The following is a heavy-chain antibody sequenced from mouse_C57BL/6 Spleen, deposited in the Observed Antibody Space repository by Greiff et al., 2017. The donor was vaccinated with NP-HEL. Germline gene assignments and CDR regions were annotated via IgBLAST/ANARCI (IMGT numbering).Heavy chain of an antibody. D-gene: IGHD4-1*01. J-gene: IGHJ2*01. Sequence: EVKLMESGPELVKPGASVKISCKASGYSFTGYYMNWVKQSPEKSLEWIGEINPSTGGTTYNQKFKAKATLTVDKSSSTAYMQLKSLTSEDSAVYYCARGGNWDGRFDYWGQGTTLTVSS. CDR1: GYSFTGYY. CDR2: INPSTGGT. V-gene: IGHV1-42*01. CDR3: ARGGNWDGRFDY.